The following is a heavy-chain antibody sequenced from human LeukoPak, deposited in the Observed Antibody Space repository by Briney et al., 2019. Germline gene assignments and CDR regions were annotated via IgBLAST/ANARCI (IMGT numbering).Heavy chain of an antibody. CDR1: GFTFSSYG. CDR3: AKAGDYGDYSATYFDY. J-gene: IGHJ4*02. CDR2: ITYDGSNK. V-gene: IGHV3-30*18. D-gene: IGHD4-17*01. Sequence: PGRSLRLSCAASGFTFSSYGMHWVRQAPGKGLEWVAVITYDGSNKYYADSVKGRFTISRDNSKNTLYLQMNSLRAEDTAVYYCAKAGDYGDYSATYFDYWGQGTLVTVSS.